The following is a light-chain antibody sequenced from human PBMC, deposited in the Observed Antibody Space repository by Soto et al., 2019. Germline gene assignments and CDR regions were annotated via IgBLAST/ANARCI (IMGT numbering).Light chain of an antibody. CDR3: CSYAGNYTVDV. CDR1: RSDVGGYDF. CDR2: DVT. J-gene: IGLJ1*01. Sequence: QSALTQPPSASGSPGQSVTISCTGTRSDVGGYDFVSWYRQHPGKAPKLLIYDVTKRPSEVPDRFSGSKSGNTASLTISGLQAEDEADYYCCSYAGNYTVDVFGSGTKVTVL. V-gene: IGLV2-11*01.